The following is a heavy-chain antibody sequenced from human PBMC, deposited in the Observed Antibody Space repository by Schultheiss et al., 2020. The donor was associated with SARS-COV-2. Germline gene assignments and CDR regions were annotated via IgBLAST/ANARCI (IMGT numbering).Heavy chain of an antibody. J-gene: IGHJ6*02. CDR1: GGSISSGGYY. Sequence: SETLSLTCTVSGGSISSGGYYWSWIRQPPGKGLEWIGEINHSGSTNYNPSLKSRVTISVDTSKNQLSLKLSSVTAADTAVYYCARDRELGRCSGGSCYERDYGMDVWGQGTTVTVSS. D-gene: IGHD2-15*01. CDR3: ARDRELGRCSGGSCYERDYGMDV. CDR2: INHSGST. V-gene: IGHV4-31*03.